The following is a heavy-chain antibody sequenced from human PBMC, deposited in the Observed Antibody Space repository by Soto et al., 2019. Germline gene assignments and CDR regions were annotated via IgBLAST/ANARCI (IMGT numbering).Heavy chain of an antibody. CDR3: ARTAAAGKYHYRLAV. Sequence: GESLKISCKGSGYSFTSYWIAWVRQVPGKGLELMGVIYPGDSDIRYSPSFQGQVTISADKSISTAYLQRSSLRASDTAMYYCARTAAAGKYHYRLAVWGQGTTVTVSS. CDR2: IYPGDSDI. D-gene: IGHD6-13*01. CDR1: GYSFTSYW. V-gene: IGHV5-51*01. J-gene: IGHJ6*02.